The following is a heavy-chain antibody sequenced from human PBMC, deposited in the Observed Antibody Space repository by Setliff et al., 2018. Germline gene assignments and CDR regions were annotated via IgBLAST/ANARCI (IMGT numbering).Heavy chain of an antibody. V-gene: IGHV1-18*01. D-gene: IGHD2-2*01. Sequence: GASVKVSCKASGDSFNNYAISWVRQAPGQGLEWMGWMSVYAQKFQGRVTMTTDTPTSTAYMELRSLTSDDTAVYYCARGPVDFVVVPAAAKFDYWGQGTLVTVSS. CDR1: GDSFNNYA. CDR3: ARGPVDFVVVPAAAKFDY. J-gene: IGHJ4*02. CDR2: MSV.